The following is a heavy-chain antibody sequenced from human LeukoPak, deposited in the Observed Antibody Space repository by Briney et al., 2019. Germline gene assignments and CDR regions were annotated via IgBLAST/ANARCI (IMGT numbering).Heavy chain of an antibody. CDR3: ARDTTVAGVLDY. J-gene: IGHJ4*02. CDR1: GGSFSGYS. Sequence: SETLSLTCAVYGGSFSGYSWSWIRQPPGKGLEWIGEINHSGSTYYNPSLKSRVTISVDTSKNQFSLKLSSVTAANTAVYYCARDTTVAGVLDYWGQGTLVTVSS. V-gene: IGHV4-34*01. CDR2: INHSGST. D-gene: IGHD6-19*01.